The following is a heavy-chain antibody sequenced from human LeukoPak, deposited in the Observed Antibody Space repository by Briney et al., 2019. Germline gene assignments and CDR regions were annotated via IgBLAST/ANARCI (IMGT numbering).Heavy chain of an antibody. Sequence: GGSLRLSCAASGFTFSSYTMNWVRQAPGKGPEWVAAIRDSGAITYYAHSVKGRFIVSRDNSQNTLYLQMQGLRAEDTAVYYCARTPRSGPEVPFDPWGQGTLVVVSS. D-gene: IGHD6-19*01. J-gene: IGHJ5*02. CDR2: IRDSGAIT. CDR1: GFTFSSYT. CDR3: ARTPRSGPEVPFDP. V-gene: IGHV3-23*01.